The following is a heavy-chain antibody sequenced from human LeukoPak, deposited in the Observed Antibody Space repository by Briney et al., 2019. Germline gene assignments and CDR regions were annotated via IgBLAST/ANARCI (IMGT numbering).Heavy chain of an antibody. CDR1: GVSLSTYY. CDR2: IYATGTT. V-gene: IGHV4-59*01. J-gene: IGHJ4*02. D-gene: IGHD2-15*01. Sequence: SETLSLTCSVSGVSLSTYYWSWIRQPPGKGLEWIGFIYATGTTGYNPSLRSRVTISVDMSKIQFSLNLRSVTAADTAVYYCARSGYCSGGSCYYFDCWGQGTLVTVSS. CDR3: ARSGYCSGGSCYYFDC.